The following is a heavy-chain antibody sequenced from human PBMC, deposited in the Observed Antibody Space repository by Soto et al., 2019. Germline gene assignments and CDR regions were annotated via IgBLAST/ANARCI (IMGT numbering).Heavy chain of an antibody. V-gene: IGHV3-30*18. CDR1: GFTFSSYG. CDR2: ISYDGSNK. J-gene: IGHJ4*02. CDR3: AKVGFPAQVVVVPAAMHFDY. Sequence: GGSLRLSCAASGFTFSSYGMHWVRQAPGKGLEWVAVISYDGSNKYYADSVKGRFTISRDNSKNTLYLQMNSLRAEDTAVYYCAKVGFPAQVVVVPAAMHFDYRGQGTLVTVSS. D-gene: IGHD2-2*01.